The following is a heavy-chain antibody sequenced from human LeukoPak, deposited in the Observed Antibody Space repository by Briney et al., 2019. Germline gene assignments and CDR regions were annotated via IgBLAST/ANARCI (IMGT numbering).Heavy chain of an antibody. Sequence: SETLSLTCAVSGYSISSGYYWGWIRPPPGKGLEWIGSIYHSGSTYYNPSLKCRVTISVDTSKNQFSLKLSSVTAADTAVYYCARHFVTFQAGESFDPWGQGTLVTVSS. D-gene: IGHD3-16*01. V-gene: IGHV4-38-2*01. J-gene: IGHJ5*02. CDR1: GYSISSGYY. CDR2: IYHSGST. CDR3: ARHFVTFQAGESFDP.